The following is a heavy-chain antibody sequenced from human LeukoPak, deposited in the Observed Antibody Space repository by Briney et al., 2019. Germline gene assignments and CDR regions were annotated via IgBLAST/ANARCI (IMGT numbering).Heavy chain of an antibody. V-gene: IGHV4-61*02. Sequence: PSQTLSLTCTVSGGSIRSGSYFWTWIRQPAGKPLEWIGRVDSSGTTNYNPSLKSRVTISVDTSKNQFSLKLSSVTAADTAVYYCARGDWQYINSWSNSFDPWGQGTLVTVSS. CDR3: ARGDWQYINSWSNSFDP. J-gene: IGHJ5*02. CDR1: GGSIRSGSYF. D-gene: IGHD6-13*01. CDR2: VDSSGTT.